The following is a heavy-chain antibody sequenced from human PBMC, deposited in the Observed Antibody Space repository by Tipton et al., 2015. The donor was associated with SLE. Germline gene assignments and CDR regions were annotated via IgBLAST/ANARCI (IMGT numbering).Heavy chain of an antibody. CDR2: IYYSGST. J-gene: IGHJ3*02. D-gene: IGHD3-22*01. CDR1: GGSFSGYY. CDR3: ARQYYYDSSGYGGVDAFDI. Sequence: TLSLTCAVYGGSFSGYYWSWIRQPPGRGLEWIGSIYYSGSTYYNPSLKSRVTISVDTSKNQFSLKLRSVTAADTAVYYCARQYYYDSSGYGGVDAFDIWGQGTMVTVSS. V-gene: IGHV4-34*01.